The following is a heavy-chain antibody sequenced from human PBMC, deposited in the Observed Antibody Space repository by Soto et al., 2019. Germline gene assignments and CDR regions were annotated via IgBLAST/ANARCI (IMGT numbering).Heavy chain of an antibody. CDR1: GFIFNEYG. J-gene: IGHJ4*02. V-gene: IGHV3-33*03. CDR2: IWYDGSNK. D-gene: IGHD2-15*01. Sequence: QVQLVESGGGVVQPGMSLRLSCAASGFIFNEYGMHWVRQAPGKGLEWVAVIWYDGSNKYYADSVKGRFTISRDNSKNTMSLQMNNLRAEDTAVYYCARWGCSGTNCNLNQRSYDLWGQGTLGTVSS. CDR3: ARWGCSGTNCNLNQRSYDL.